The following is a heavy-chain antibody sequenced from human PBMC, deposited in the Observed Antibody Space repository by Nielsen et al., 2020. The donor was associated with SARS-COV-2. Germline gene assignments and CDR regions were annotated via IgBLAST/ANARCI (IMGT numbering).Heavy chain of an antibody. V-gene: IGHV4-31*03. CDR2: IYSTGDT. CDR3: ARESGGRKLDS. D-gene: IGHD3-16*01. J-gene: IGHJ4*02. Sequence: TLSLTCTVSGGSISSGGYYWTWIRQHPGKDLEWIGYIYSTGDTYYNPSLNSRVTMSVDTSKNQFSLNLSSVTAADTAIYFCARESGGRKLDSWGQGTLVTVSS. CDR1: GGSISSGGYY.